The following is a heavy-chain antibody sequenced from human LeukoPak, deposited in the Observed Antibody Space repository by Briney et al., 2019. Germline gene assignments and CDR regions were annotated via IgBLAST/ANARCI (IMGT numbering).Heavy chain of an antibody. D-gene: IGHD4-17*01. J-gene: IGHJ1*01. CDR1: GGSISSGGYS. CDR2: IYHSGST. CDR3: ARGGYGDYRYFQH. Sequence: PSETLSFTCAVSGGSISSGGYSWSWIRQPPGKGLEWIGYIYHSGSTYYNPSLKSRVTISVDRSKNQFSLKLSSVTAADTAVYYCARGGYGDYRYFQHWGQGTLVTVSS. V-gene: IGHV4-30-2*01.